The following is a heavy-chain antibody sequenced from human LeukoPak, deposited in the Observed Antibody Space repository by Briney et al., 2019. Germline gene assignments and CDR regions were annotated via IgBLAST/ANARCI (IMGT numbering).Heavy chain of an antibody. J-gene: IGHJ4*02. Sequence: ASGKLCCSAAGSPFTSYGISWVREAPGQGPGWRGWYSAYNNNTNHGQQLQGRVNMPTETSTNPAYMELESLRCDDKAVDYRARDTYSSGRPEYWGQGTLVTVPS. CDR1: GSPFTSYG. CDR2: YSAYNNNT. V-gene: IGHV1-18*01. CDR3: ARDTYSSGRPEY. D-gene: IGHD6-19*01.